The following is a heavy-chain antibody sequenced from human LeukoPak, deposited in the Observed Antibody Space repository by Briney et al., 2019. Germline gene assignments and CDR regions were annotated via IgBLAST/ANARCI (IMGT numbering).Heavy chain of an antibody. D-gene: IGHD5-12*01. CDR1: GVSISTNF. J-gene: IGHJ4*02. CDR2: VSSSGYT. Sequence: PSETLSLTCTVSGVSISTNFWSWVRQPPGKGLEWNAYVSSSGYTNYNPSLKRRVTISLDTPKNQFSLKVSSVTAADTAIYYCARDGSAYDFDSWGQGTLVTVSS. CDR3: ARDGSAYDFDS. V-gene: IGHV4-59*01.